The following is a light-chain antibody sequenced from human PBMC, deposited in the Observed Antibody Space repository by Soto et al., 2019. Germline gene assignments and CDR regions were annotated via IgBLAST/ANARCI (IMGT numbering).Light chain of an antibody. Sequence: SYELTQPPSVSVSPGQTANITCSGNTLGSKFVFWYQQKAGQSPMVVIYEDTKRPSGIPERFSGSNSGNTATLTISGTQAMDEADSYCQAWESGPVVFGGGTKVTVL. CDR2: EDT. J-gene: IGLJ2*01. CDR1: TLGSKF. V-gene: IGLV3-1*01. CDR3: QAWESGPVV.